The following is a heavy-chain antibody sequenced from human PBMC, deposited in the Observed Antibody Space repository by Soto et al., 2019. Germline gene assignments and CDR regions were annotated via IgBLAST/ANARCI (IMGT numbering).Heavy chain of an antibody. CDR3: ATAYSGGIVVVPTTKAERAFDI. CDR1: GYTLTELS. J-gene: IGHJ3*02. Sequence: ASVKVSCKVSGYTLTELSMHWVRQAPGKGLEWMGGFDPEDGETIYAQKFQGRVTMTEDKSTDTAYMELSSLRSEDTAVYYCATAYSGGIVVVPTTKAERAFDIWGQGTMVTVSS. V-gene: IGHV1-24*01. D-gene: IGHD2-2*01. CDR2: FDPEDGET.